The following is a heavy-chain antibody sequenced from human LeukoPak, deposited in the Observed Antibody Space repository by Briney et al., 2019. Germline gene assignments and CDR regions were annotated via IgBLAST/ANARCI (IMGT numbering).Heavy chain of an antibody. Sequence: GASVKVSCKASGYTFTAYDMHSGRQAPGHGLEWMGIINPSAGSTTYAQKFQGRVAMTRDTYTSTVYMELSSLRSADTAVYYCARDRRYNDSDYCFDSWGQGTLVTVSS. J-gene: IGHJ4*02. CDR2: INPSAGST. CDR3: ARDRRYNDSDYCFDS. CDR1: GYTFTAYD. D-gene: IGHD5-12*01. V-gene: IGHV1-46*01.